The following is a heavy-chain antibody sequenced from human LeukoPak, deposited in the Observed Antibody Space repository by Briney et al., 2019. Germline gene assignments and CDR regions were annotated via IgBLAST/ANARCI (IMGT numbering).Heavy chain of an antibody. CDR3: VRHPASSGWYMMR. D-gene: IGHD6-19*01. CDR2: INSDGSST. J-gene: IGHJ4*02. V-gene: IGHV3-74*01. Sequence: SGGSLRLSCAASGFTFSSYWMHWVRQAPGKGLVWVSRINSDGSSTTYADSVKGRFTISRDNAKNTLYLQMNSLRAEDTAVYYCVRHPASSGWYMMRWGQGTLVTVSS. CDR1: GFTFSSYW.